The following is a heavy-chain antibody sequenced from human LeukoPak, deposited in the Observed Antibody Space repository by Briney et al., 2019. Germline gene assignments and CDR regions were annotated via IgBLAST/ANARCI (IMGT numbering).Heavy chain of an antibody. J-gene: IGHJ4*02. CDR2: ISGYTGHT. Sequence: ASVKVSCKASGYTFTSYGINWVRQAPGQGLEWLGWISGYTGHTNYVQKIQGRVTMTTDTSTNTAYMELRSLRSDDTAVYYCARGPGIAVAGVFDYRGQGSLVTVSS. D-gene: IGHD6-19*01. CDR1: GYTFTSYG. CDR3: ARGPGIAVAGVFDY. V-gene: IGHV1-18*04.